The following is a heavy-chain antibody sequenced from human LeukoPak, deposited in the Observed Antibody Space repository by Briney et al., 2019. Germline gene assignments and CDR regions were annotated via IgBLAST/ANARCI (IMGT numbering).Heavy chain of an antibody. CDR2: IYPGDSDT. CDR3: VRRHYSTNGFDY. J-gene: IGHJ4*02. Sequence: GESLKISCQTSGYSFTSHWIAWVRQVPGKGLEWMGIIYPGDSDTRYSPSFQGQVTISADKSISTAYLQWNSLKASDSAMYYCVRRHYSTNGFDYWGQGTLVTVSS. CDR1: GYSFTSHW. V-gene: IGHV5-51*01. D-gene: IGHD2-8*01.